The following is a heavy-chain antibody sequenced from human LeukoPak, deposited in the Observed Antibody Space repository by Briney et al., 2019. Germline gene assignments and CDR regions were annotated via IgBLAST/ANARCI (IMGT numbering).Heavy chain of an antibody. Sequence: GGSLRLSCAASGFPFSSYAMHWVRQAPGKGLEWVAHISYDESNKYYADSVKDRFTVSRDNSKSTLYLQMNSVRAEDTAVYYCARARYCSSTRCRDGFDIWGQGTMVTVSS. CDR2: ISYDESNK. V-gene: IGHV3-30-3*01. J-gene: IGHJ3*02. CDR1: GFPFSSYA. CDR3: ARARYCSSTRCRDGFDI. D-gene: IGHD2-2*01.